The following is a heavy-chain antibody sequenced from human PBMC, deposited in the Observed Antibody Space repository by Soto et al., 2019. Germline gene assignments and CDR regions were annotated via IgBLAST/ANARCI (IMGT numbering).Heavy chain of an antibody. CDR3: AEEPVVATGYYFDY. CDR1: GFTFSSYG. J-gene: IGHJ4*02. CDR2: ISYDGSNK. Sequence: QVQLVESGGGVVQPGRSLRLSCAASGFTFSSYGMHWVRQAPGKGLEWVAVISYDGSNKYYADSVKGRFTISRDNSKNTLYLQMHSLRAEDTAVYYCAEEPVVATGYYFDYCVQGTLVTVSS. V-gene: IGHV3-30*18. D-gene: IGHD2-15*01.